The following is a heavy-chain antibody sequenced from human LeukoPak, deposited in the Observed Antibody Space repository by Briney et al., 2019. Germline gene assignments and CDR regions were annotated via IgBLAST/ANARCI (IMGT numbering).Heavy chain of an antibody. V-gene: IGHV4-39*01. J-gene: IGHJ5*02. Sequence: SETLSLTCTVSSGSISTSNYYWGWVRQPPGKALEWIGNIFYSGSTYYSPSLKSRVTISLDTSRNQFSLKLSSVTAADTAVYYCARRGYYDSRGWFDPWGQGTVVTVSS. D-gene: IGHD3-22*01. CDR1: SGSISTSNYY. CDR3: ARRGYYDSRGWFDP. CDR2: IFYSGST.